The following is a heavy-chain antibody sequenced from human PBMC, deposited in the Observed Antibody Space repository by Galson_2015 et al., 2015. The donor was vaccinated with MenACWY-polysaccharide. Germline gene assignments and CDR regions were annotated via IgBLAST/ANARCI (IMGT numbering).Heavy chain of an antibody. CDR1: GFSFSSYW. J-gene: IGHJ4*02. Sequence: SLRLSCAAPGFSFSSYWMSWVRQAPGKGLEWVANIKEGGSEKYYVDSVKGRFTISRDNAKNSLYLQMNSLRAEDTAVYHCARVSVRFGGSRTSVIDHWGQGTLVTVSS. V-gene: IGHV3-7*03. CDR3: ARVSVRFGGSRTSVIDH. D-gene: IGHD3-16*01. CDR2: IKEGGSEK.